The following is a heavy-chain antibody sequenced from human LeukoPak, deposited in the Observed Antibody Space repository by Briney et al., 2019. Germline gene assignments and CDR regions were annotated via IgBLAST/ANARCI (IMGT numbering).Heavy chain of an antibody. D-gene: IGHD2-2*02. CDR1: GGSISSSSYY. CDR3: ARCTSTSCYNFDY. Sequence: SETLSLTCTVSGGSISSSSYYWGWIRQPPGKGLEWIGSIYYSGSTYYNPSLKSRVTISVDTSKNQFSLEVNSVTAADTAVYYCARCTSTSCYNFDYWGQGTLVTVSS. CDR2: IYYSGST. J-gene: IGHJ4*02. V-gene: IGHV4-39*01.